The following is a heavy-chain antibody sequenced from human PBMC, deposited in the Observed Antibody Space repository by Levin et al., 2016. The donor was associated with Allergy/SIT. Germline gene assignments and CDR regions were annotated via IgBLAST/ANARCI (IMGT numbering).Heavy chain of an antibody. Sequence: GESLKISCAASGFTFSNAWMSWVRQAPGKGLEWVGRIKSKTDGGTTDYAAPVKGRFTISRDDSKNTLYLQMNSLKTEDTAVYYCTTTKYYDFWSGYPYYYGMDVWSQGTTVTVSS. CDR3: TTTKYYDFWSGYPYYYGMDV. CDR2: IKSKTDGGTT. CDR1: GFTFSNAW. J-gene: IGHJ6*02. D-gene: IGHD3-3*01. V-gene: IGHV3-15*01.